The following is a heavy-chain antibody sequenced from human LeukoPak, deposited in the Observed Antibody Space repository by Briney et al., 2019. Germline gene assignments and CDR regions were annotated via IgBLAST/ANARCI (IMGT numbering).Heavy chain of an antibody. CDR2: TYWNNDK. J-gene: IGHJ5*02. CDR1: GFSLSTTGVA. Sequence: ESGPTLVKHTQTLTLTCTFSGFSLSTTGVAVAWIRQPPGKALEWLAVTYWNNDKRYSPSLKSRLTITKDTSKNQVVLTMTNMDPVDTATYFCAHSPGDDYGDFGRWFDPWGQGTLVIVSS. CDR3: AHSPGDDYGDFGRWFDP. D-gene: IGHD4-17*01. V-gene: IGHV2-5*01.